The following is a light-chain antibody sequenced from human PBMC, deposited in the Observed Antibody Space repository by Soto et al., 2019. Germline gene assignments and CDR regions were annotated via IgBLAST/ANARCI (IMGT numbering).Light chain of an antibody. CDR3: HQYNKWPPIT. J-gene: IGKJ5*01. Sequence: EIVMTQSPATLSVSPGERATLSCRASQSVSSDLAWYQQKPGQAPRLLIYGASTRATGIPARFSGSGSGTEFTLTISNLQSEDFAVYYCHQYNKWPPITFGQGTRLETK. CDR2: GAS. V-gene: IGKV3-15*01. CDR1: QSVSSD.